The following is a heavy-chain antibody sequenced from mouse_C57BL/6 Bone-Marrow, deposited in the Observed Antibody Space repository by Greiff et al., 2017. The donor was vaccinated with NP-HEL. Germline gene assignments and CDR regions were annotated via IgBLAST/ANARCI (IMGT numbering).Heavy chain of an antibody. Sequence: EVKLQESGADLVKPGGSLKLSCAASGFTFSSYGMSWVRQTPDKRLEWVATISSGGSYTYYPDSVKGRFTISRDNAKNTLYLQLSSLKSEDTAMYYCARHYYSNYFDYWGQGTTLTVSS. V-gene: IGHV5-6*01. D-gene: IGHD2-5*01. J-gene: IGHJ2*01. CDR3: ARHYYSNYFDY. CDR2: ISSGGSYT. CDR1: GFTFSSYG.